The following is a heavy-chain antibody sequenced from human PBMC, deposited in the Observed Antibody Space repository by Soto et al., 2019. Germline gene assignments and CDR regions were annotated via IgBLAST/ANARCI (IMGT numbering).Heavy chain of an antibody. CDR2: INPNSGGT. CDR1: GYTFTGYY. CDR3: ARGPYDSSGYYSSGGMDV. V-gene: IGHV1-2*04. D-gene: IGHD3-22*01. J-gene: IGHJ6*02. Sequence: ASVKVSCKASGYTFTGYYMHWVRQAPGQGPEWMGWINPNSGGTNYAQKFQGWVTMTRDTSISTAYMELSRLRSDDTAVYYCARGPYDSSGYYSSGGMDVWGQGTTVTVSS.